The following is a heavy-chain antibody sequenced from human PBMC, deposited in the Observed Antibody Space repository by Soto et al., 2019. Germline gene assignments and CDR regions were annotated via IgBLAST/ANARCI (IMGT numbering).Heavy chain of an antibody. J-gene: IGHJ6*02. CDR1: GFPFSSYG. Sequence: GGSLRLSRAASGFPFSSYGFPWVRPAPGKGLGGVAGISYDGRNKYDEDSVKGRFTSSRDNAENTVYLQINSLRVADAAVYYCAKTRGYSYDYGMDVWGQGTTVTVSS. CDR2: ISYDGRNK. CDR3: AKTRGYSYDYGMDV. V-gene: IGHV3-30*18. D-gene: IGHD5-18*01.